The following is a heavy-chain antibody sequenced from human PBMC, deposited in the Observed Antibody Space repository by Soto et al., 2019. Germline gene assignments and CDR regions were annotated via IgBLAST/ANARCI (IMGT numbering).Heavy chain of an antibody. V-gene: IGHV4-59*02. CDR3: ASILYGANAFDY. D-gene: IGHD4-17*01. CDR2: ISYSGST. CDR1: GGSVTSYY. J-gene: IGHJ4*02. Sequence: SETLSLTCSVPGGSVTSYYWTWIRQTPGRGLHFIGYISYSGSTSYNPSLRGRVTISTDTSKNQLSLKLSSVTAADTAIYYCASILYGANAFDYWGQGALVTVSS.